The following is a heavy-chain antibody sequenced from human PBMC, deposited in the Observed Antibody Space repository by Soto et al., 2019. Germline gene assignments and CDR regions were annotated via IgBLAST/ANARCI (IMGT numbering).Heavy chain of an antibody. CDR2: IIPIFGTA. CDR3: ARGSRVTMVRGVITQGYYYYGMDV. D-gene: IGHD3-10*01. J-gene: IGHJ6*02. CDR1: GGTFSSYA. V-gene: IGHV1-69*13. Sequence: SVKVSCKASGGTFSSYAISWVRQAPGQGLEWMGGIIPIFGTANYAQKFQGRVTITADESTSTAYMELSSLRSEDTAVYYCARGSRVTMVRGVITQGYYYYGMDVWGQGTTVTVSS.